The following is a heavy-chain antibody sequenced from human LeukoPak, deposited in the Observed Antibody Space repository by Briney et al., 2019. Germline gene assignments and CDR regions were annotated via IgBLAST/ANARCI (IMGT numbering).Heavy chain of an antibody. V-gene: IGHV4-30-4*01. Sequence: SETLSFTGTVSGFSISSVDYYWSGIRQPPGRGLWWIGYIYYSGSTYYNPSLKSRVTISVDTSKNQYSLKLSSETAADTAVYYWAGGDSGYDSALDYWGQGTLVTVSS. D-gene: IGHD5-12*01. CDR3: AGGDSGYDSALDY. J-gene: IGHJ4*02. CDR1: GFSISSVDYY. CDR2: IYYSGST.